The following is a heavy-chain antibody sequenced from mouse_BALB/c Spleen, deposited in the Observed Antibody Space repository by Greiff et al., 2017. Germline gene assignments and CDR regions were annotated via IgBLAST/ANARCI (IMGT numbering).Heavy chain of an antibody. Sequence: EVKLQESGPGLVKPSQSLSLTCSVTGYSITSGYYWNWIRQFPGNKLEWMGYISYDGSNNYNPSLKNRISITRDTSKNQFFLKLNSVTTEDTATYYCARDLERLDYWGQGTTLTVSS. V-gene: IGHV3-6*02. CDR3: ARDLERLDY. CDR1: GYSITSGYY. J-gene: IGHJ2*01. CDR2: ISYDGSN.